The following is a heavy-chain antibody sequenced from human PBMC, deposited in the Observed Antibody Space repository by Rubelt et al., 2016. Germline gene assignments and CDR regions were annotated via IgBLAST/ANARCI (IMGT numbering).Heavy chain of an antibody. CDR1: GGSFSGYY. J-gene: IGHJ4*02. CDR2: INHSGST. D-gene: IGHD6-13*01. V-gene: IGHV4-34*01. Sequence: QVQLQQWGAGLLKPSETLSLTCAVYGGSFSGYYWSWIRQPPGKGLEWIGEINHSGSTNYNPSLKSRVTISVDTSKNPFSLTLSSVTAADTAVYYCASIRAAGGFGDYWGQGTLVTVSS. CDR3: ASIRAAGGFGDY.